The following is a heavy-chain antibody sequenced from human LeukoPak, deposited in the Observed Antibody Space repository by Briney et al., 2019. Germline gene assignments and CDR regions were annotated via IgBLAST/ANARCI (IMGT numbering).Heavy chain of an antibody. V-gene: IGHV3-30*04. CDR1: GFTFSSYA. CDR2: ISYDGSNK. D-gene: IGHD2-2*01. J-gene: IGHJ4*02. Sequence: GGSLRFSCAASGFTFSSYAMPWVRQAPGKGLEWVAVISYDGSNKYYADSVKGRFTISRDNSKNTLYLQMNSLRAEDTAVYYCARSAGYCSSTSCYYYDYWGQGTLVTVSS. CDR3: ARSAGYCSSTSCYYYDY.